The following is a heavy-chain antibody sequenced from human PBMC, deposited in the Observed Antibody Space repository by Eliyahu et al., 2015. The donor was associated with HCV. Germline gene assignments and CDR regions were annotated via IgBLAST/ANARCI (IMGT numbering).Heavy chain of an antibody. J-gene: IGHJ4*02. CDR2: XNXSGST. Sequence: QVQLQQWGAGLLKPSETLSLTCAVYGGSFXGYYWSWIXXPPGKGLEWIGEXNXSGSTNXXPSXXSRVTISVDTSKNQFSLKLSSVTAADTAVYYCARGLKWLRPRGVYFDYWGQGTLVTVSS. V-gene: IGHV4-34*01. CDR3: ARGLKWLRPRGVYFDY. D-gene: IGHD5-12*01. CDR1: GGSFXGYY.